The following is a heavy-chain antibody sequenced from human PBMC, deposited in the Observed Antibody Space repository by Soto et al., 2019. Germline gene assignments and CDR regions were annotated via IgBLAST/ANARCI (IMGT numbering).Heavy chain of an antibody. CDR3: ARLRCSSTSCYYYYGMDV. D-gene: IGHD2-2*01. CDR2: INAGNGNT. CDR1: GYTFTSYA. Sequence: ASVKVSCKASGYTFTSYAMHWVRQAPGQRLEWMGWINAGNGNTKYSQKFQGRVTITRDTSASTAYMELSSLRSEDTAVYYCARLRCSSTSCYYYYGMDVWGQGTTVTVSS. J-gene: IGHJ6*02. V-gene: IGHV1-3*01.